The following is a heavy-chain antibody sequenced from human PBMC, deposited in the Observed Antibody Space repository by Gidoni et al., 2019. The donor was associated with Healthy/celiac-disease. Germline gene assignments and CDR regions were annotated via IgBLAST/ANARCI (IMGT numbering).Heavy chain of an antibody. Sequence: EVQLLESGGGLVQTGGSLRLSCAASGFTFSSYAMSWVRQAPGQGLDWGASISGSGGSTYYADSVKGRFTISRDDSKNTLYLQMNSLRAEDTAVYYCAKAGGGYFDYWGQGTLVTVSS. V-gene: IGHV3-23*01. J-gene: IGHJ4*02. CDR2: ISGSGGST. D-gene: IGHD3-10*01. CDR3: AKAGGGYFDY. CDR1: GFTFSSYA.